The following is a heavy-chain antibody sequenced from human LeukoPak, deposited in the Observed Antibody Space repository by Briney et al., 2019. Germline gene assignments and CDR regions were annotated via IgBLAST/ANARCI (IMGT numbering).Heavy chain of an antibody. Sequence: GGSLRLSCAASGFTFSSFWMHWVRQAPGKGLVWFSRINSVGSSTSYADSVKGRFTISRDNAKNTLYLQMNSLRAEDTAVYYCTTVPLGYCTSSSCYSYFDYWGQGTLVTVSS. CDR3: TTVPLGYCTSSSCYSYFDY. CDR1: GFTFSSFW. J-gene: IGHJ4*02. V-gene: IGHV3-74*01. D-gene: IGHD2-2*01. CDR2: INSVGSST.